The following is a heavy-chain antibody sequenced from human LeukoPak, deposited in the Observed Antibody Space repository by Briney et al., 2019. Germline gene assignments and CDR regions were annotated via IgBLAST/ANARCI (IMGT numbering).Heavy chain of an antibody. CDR2: IFGSGGSA. V-gene: IGHV3-23*01. Sequence: PGGSLRLSCTASGFTFNNYAMYWVRQAPRKGLEWVAGIFGSGGSAHYADSVKGRFTISRDNSKNTVYLQMDSLRGEDTAVLYCTKTTTGYSSGQYPGWPADHWGQGALVTVSP. CDR1: GFTFNNYA. D-gene: IGHD3-22*01. J-gene: IGHJ4*02. CDR3: TKTTTGYSSGQYPGWPADH.